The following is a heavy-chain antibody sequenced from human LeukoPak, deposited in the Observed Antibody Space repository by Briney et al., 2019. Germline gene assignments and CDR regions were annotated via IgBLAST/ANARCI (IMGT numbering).Heavy chain of an antibody. CDR2: IYYSGST. CDR1: GGSISSSSYY. J-gene: IGHJ6*03. Sequence: SETLSFTCTVSGGSISSSSYYWGWIRQPPGKGLEWIGSIYYSGSTYYNPSLKSRVTISVDTSKNQFSLKLSSVTAADTAVYYCARSTGSYYSSYYYYMDVWGKGTTVTVSS. D-gene: IGHD1-26*01. V-gene: IGHV4-39*07. CDR3: ARSTGSYYSSYYYYMDV.